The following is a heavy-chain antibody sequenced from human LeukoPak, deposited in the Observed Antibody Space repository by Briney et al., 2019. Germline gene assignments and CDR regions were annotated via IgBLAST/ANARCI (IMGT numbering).Heavy chain of an antibody. J-gene: IGHJ4*02. CDR2: INHSGST. V-gene: IGHV4-34*01. Sequence: PSETLSLTCAVYGGSFSGYYWSWIRQPPGKGLEWIGEINHSGSTNYNPSLKSRVTISVDTSKNQFSLKLSSVTAADTAVYYCARYGNYAEYYFDYWGQGTLVTVSS. CDR1: GGSFSGYY. D-gene: IGHD4-11*01. CDR3: ARYGNYAEYYFDY.